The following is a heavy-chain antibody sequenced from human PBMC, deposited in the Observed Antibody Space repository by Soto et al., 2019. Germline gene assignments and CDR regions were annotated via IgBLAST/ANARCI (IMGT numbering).Heavy chain of an antibody. CDR1: GYTFTSYG. CDR3: ARDLTMVRGVEVGYYYYGMDV. CDR2: ISAYNGNT. Sequence: QVQLVQSGAEVKKPGASVKVSCKASGYTFTSYGISWVRQAPGQGLEWMGWISAYNGNTNYAQKLQGRVTMTTDTSTSTADMELRSLRSDDTAVYYCARDLTMVRGVEVGYYYYGMDVWGQGTTVTVSS. J-gene: IGHJ6*02. D-gene: IGHD3-10*01. V-gene: IGHV1-18*01.